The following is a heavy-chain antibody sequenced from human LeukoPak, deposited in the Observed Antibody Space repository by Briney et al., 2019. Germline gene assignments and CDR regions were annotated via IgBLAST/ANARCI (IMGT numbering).Heavy chain of an antibody. D-gene: IGHD3-22*01. J-gene: IGHJ4*02. V-gene: IGHV1-69*13. CDR1: RGTFTSYD. CDR3: AKQYYDSSGYYSARLSFDY. CDR2: IIPILVIE. Sequence: SLKVSCKASRGTFTSYDISWVRHAPGQEGEWMGGIIPILVIEKYTQKIQGRVTITAKAPPRTASMELRRPRSQDTTVYYCAKQYYDSSGYYSARLSFDYWGQGTLVTVSS.